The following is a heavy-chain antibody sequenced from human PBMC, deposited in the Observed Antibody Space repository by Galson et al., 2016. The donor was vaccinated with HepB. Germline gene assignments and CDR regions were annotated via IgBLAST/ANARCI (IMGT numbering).Heavy chain of an antibody. CDR1: GFSFNSYG. CDR3: AKDPSSGWYKYYHGMDV. D-gene: IGHD6-19*01. V-gene: IGHV3-33*06. CDR2: IWHDGSNK. Sequence: SLRLSCAASGFSFNSYGMHWVRQAPDKGLEWVAFIWHDGSNKYYADSVKGRFTISRDNSKNTLYLQMNSLRAEDTVVYHCAKDPSSGWYKYYHGMDVWGQGTMVTVSS. J-gene: IGHJ6*02.